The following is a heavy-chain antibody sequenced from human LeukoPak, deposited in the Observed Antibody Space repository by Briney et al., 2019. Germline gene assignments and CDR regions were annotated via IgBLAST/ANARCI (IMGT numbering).Heavy chain of an antibody. D-gene: IGHD6-6*01. Sequence: SETLSLTCTVSGGSISSRPYDWGWVRQPPGKGLEWIGTISYSGTTYYSPSLKSRVTISLDTSKDQFSLKLSSVTAADTAIYYCARDFSSSSPVYYYYYMDVWGKGTTVTVSS. CDR3: ARDFSSSSPVYYYYYMDV. V-gene: IGHV4-39*07. J-gene: IGHJ6*03. CDR1: GGSISSRPYD. CDR2: ISYSGTT.